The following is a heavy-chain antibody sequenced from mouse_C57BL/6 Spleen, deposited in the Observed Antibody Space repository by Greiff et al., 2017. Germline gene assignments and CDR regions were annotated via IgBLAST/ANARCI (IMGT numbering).Heavy chain of an antibody. CDR1: GYSFTGYY. J-gene: IGHJ4*01. V-gene: IGHV1-42*01. CDR3: ARGPSRPYAMDY. Sequence: VQLQQSGPELVKPGASVKISCKASGYSFTGYYMDWVKQSPEKSLEWIGEITPSTGGTTYNQTFKAKATLNVDKSSSPAYMQLKSLTSEDSAVYYCARGPSRPYAMDYWGQGTSVTVSS. CDR2: ITPSTGGT.